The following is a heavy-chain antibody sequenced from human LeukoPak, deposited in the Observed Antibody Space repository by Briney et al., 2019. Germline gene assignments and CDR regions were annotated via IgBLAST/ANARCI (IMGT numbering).Heavy chain of an antibody. CDR2: MNPNSGNT. CDR3: ARGTRGHYMDV. Sequence: EASVKVSCKASGYTFTSYDINWVRQATGQGLEWMGWMNPNSGNTGYAQKLQGRVTMTTDTSTSTAYMELRSLRSDDTAVYYCARGTRGHYMDVWGKGTTVTVSS. CDR1: GYTFTSYD. J-gene: IGHJ6*03. V-gene: IGHV1-8*01.